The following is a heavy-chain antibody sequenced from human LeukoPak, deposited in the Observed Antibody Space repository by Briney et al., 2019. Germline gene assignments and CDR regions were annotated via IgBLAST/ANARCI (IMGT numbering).Heavy chain of an antibody. V-gene: IGHV1-2*02. D-gene: IGHD6-13*01. CDR1: GYTFTGYY. CDR3: ARVSGSIAASDY. J-gene: IGHJ4*02. CDR2: INPNSGGT. Sequence: ASVKVSCKASGYTFTGYYMHWVRQAPGQGLEWMGWINPNSGGTNYAQKFQDRVTMTRDTSISTAYMELSRLRSDDTAVYYCARVSGSIAASDYWGQGTLATVSS.